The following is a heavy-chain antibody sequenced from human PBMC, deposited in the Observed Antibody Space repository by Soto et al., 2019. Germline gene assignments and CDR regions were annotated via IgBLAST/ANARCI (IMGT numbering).Heavy chain of an antibody. D-gene: IGHD4-17*01. V-gene: IGHV4-39*01. Sequence: SETLSLTCTVSGGSIISTFYYWGWLRQPPGRGLEWIANIHYSGETHYSPSLKSRVDISVDTSKSQSSLTLDSVTAADTGVYYCACRPDRRAHGWFDPWGQGILVTVSS. CDR1: GGSIISTFYY. CDR3: ACRPDRRAHGWFDP. CDR2: IHYSGET. J-gene: IGHJ5*02.